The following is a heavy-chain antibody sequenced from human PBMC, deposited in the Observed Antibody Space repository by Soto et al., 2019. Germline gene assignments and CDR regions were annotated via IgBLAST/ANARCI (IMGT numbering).Heavy chain of an antibody. V-gene: IGHV1-46*03. Sequence: ASVKVSYKASGYIFTSYYIHWVLQAPGQGLEWMGWINPFDGSRMFAQSFQGRVTMTRDTSTSTVYMEVSSLRSEDTAVYYCSRVDPGETSPFDHWGQGTLVTVSS. D-gene: IGHD3-10*01. CDR2: INPFDGSR. J-gene: IGHJ4*02. CDR3: SRVDPGETSPFDH. CDR1: GYIFTSYY.